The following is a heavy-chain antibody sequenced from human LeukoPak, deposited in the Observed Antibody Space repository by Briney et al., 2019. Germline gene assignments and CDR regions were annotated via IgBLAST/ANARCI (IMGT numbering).Heavy chain of an antibody. CDR1: GFTFSSYS. V-gene: IGHV3-21*01. CDR3: ARDSSSGWYYFDY. CDR2: ISSSSSYI. D-gene: IGHD6-19*01. J-gene: IGHJ4*02. Sequence: TPGGSLRLSCAASGFTFSSYSMNWVRQAPGKGLEWVSSISSSSSYIYYADSVKGRFTISRDNAKNSLYLQMNSLRAEDTAVYYCARDSSSGWYYFDYWGQGTLVTVSS.